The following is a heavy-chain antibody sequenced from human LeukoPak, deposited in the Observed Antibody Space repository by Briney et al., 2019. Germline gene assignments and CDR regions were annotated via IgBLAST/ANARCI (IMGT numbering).Heavy chain of an antibody. Sequence: PGGSLRLSCAASGFTFSSYWMSWVRQAPGKGLEWVANIKQDGSEKYYVDSVKGRSTISRDNSKNTLYLQMSSLRAEDTAVYYCAKLFIRAANWFDPWGQGTLVTVSS. CDR2: IKQDGSEK. V-gene: IGHV3-7*03. D-gene: IGHD6-25*01. CDR3: AKLFIRAANWFDP. CDR1: GFTFSSYW. J-gene: IGHJ5*02.